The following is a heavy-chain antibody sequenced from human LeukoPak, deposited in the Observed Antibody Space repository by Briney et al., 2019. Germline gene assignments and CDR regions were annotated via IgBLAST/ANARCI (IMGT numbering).Heavy chain of an antibody. CDR3: AKDKAAAIDY. CDR1: GFIFSSHG. J-gene: IGHJ4*02. Sequence: GGSLRLSCAASGFIFSSHGMHWVRQAPGKGLEWVAFIRYDGSNKYYADSVKGRFTISRDNSKNTLYLQMNSLRAEDTAVYYCAKDKAAAIDYWGQGTLVTVSS. CDR2: IRYDGSNK. V-gene: IGHV3-30*02. D-gene: IGHD6-13*01.